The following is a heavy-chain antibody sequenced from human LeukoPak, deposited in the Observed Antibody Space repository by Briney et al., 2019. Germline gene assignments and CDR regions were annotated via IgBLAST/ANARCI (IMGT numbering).Heavy chain of an antibody. CDR3: ARVTMVRGVTLYTFDY. CDR2: IYYSGST. Sequence: PSETLSLTCTVSGGSISSGDYYWSWIRQPPGKGLEWIGYIYYSGSTYYNPSLKSRVTISVDTSKNQFSLKLSSVTAADTAVYYCARVTMVRGVTLYTFDYWGQGTLVTVSS. D-gene: IGHD3-10*01. J-gene: IGHJ4*02. V-gene: IGHV4-30-4*08. CDR1: GGSISSGDYY.